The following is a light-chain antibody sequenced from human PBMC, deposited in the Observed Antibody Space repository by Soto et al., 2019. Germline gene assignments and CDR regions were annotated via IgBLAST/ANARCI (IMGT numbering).Light chain of an antibody. Sequence: QSVLTQPPSASGTPGQRVTISCSGSSSNIGSNTVNWYQQLPGMAPKLLIYSNKQRPSGVPDRFSGSKSGTSASLAISGLQSDDEADYYCAAWDDSLIGVVFGGGTKLTVL. CDR1: SSNIGSNT. V-gene: IGLV1-44*01. CDR2: SNK. CDR3: AAWDDSLIGVV. J-gene: IGLJ2*01.